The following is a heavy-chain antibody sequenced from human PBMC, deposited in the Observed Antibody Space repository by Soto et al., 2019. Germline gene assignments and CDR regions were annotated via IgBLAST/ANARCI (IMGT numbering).Heavy chain of an antibody. CDR3: ARVYGPLYFDY. CDR2: ISPYNGNT. CDR1: GYTFTTYG. J-gene: IGHJ4*02. D-gene: IGHD3-10*01. V-gene: IGHV1-18*01. Sequence: ASVKVSCKASGYTFTTYGLSWVRQAPGQGLELMWWISPYNGNTKYGQKLQGRVTMTTDTSTNTAYMELTSLRSDDTAVYYCARVYGPLYFDYWGQGTLVTVYS.